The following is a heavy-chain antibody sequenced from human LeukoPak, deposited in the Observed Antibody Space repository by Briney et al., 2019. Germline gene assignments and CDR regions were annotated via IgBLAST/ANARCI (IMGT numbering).Heavy chain of an antibody. V-gene: IGHV3-48*01. CDR2: ISSSSNTI. CDR3: ARVAEAAAFDS. J-gene: IGHJ4*02. D-gene: IGHD6-13*01. CDR1: GFIFSSYS. Sequence: GGSLRLSCAASGFIFSSYSMNWVRQAPGKGLEWVSYISSSSNTIYYADSVKGRFTISRDNAKNSLYLQMNSLRAEDTAVYFCARVAEAAAFDSWGQGTLVTVSS.